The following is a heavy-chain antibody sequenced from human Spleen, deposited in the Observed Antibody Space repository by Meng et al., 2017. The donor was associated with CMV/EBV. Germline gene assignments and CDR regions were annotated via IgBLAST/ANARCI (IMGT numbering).Heavy chain of an antibody. CDR3: ARTSSWYASDF. CDR1: GGSISGYH. J-gene: IGHJ4*02. V-gene: IGHV4-59*01. CDR2: IYYSEST. Sequence: SLTCTVSGGSISGYHWSWVRQPPGKGLEWIGYIYYSESTNYSPSLNSRFTISVDTSKSQFSLKVFSVTAADTAVYYCARTSSWYASDFWGQGALVTVSS. D-gene: IGHD6-13*01.